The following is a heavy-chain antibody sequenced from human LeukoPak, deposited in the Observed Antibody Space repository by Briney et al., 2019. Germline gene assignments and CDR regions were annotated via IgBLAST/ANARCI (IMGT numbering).Heavy chain of an antibody. Sequence: SVKVSCKASGGTFSSYAISWVRQAPGQGLEWMGGIIPIFGTANYAQKFQGRVTITADESTSTAYMELSSLRSENTAVYYCATRLGYCSGGSCYFDIWGQGTMVTVSS. CDR2: IIPIFGTA. CDR1: GGTFSSYA. J-gene: IGHJ3*02. V-gene: IGHV1-69*13. D-gene: IGHD2-15*01. CDR3: ATRLGYCSGGSCYFDI.